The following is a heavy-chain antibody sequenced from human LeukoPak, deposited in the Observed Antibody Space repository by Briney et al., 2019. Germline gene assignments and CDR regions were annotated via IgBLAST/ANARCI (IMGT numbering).Heavy chain of an antibody. V-gene: IGHV1-69*13. CDR1: GGTFSSYA. CDR2: IIPIFGTA. J-gene: IGHJ4*02. D-gene: IGHD6-19*01. Sequence: SVKVSCKASGGTFSSYAISWVRQAPGQGLEWMGGIIPIFGTANYAQKFQGRVTITADESTSTAYMELSSLRSEDTAVYYCARGHSSGWYVDYWGQGTLVTVSS. CDR3: ARGHSSGWYVDY.